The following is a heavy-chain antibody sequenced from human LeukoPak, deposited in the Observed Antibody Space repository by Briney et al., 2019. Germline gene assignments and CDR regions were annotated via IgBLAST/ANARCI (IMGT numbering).Heavy chain of an antibody. Sequence: PGGSLRLSCAASGFTFDDYAMHWVRQAPGKGLEWVSAISGSGGSTHYADSVKGRFTISRDNSKNTLYLQMNSLRAEDTAVYYCAKDSRRYFDWLLRIIRYYFDYWGQGTLVTVSS. CDR3: AKDSRRYFDWLLRIIRYYFDY. CDR2: ISGSGGST. V-gene: IGHV3-23*01. CDR1: GFTFDDYA. D-gene: IGHD3-9*01. J-gene: IGHJ4*02.